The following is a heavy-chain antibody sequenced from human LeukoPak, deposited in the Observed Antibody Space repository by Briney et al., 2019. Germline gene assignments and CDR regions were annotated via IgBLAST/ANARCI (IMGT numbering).Heavy chain of an antibody. CDR2: ISSSDSTI. CDR1: GFIFSFYT. CDR3: ARDFTLDP. J-gene: IGHJ5*02. Sequence: PGGSLRLSCAASGFIFSFYTMNWVRQAPGKGLEWVSYISSSDSTIYYADSVKGRFTISRDNAKNSLYLQMSSLRDEDTAVYYCARDFTLDPWGQGTLVTVSS. V-gene: IGHV3-48*02.